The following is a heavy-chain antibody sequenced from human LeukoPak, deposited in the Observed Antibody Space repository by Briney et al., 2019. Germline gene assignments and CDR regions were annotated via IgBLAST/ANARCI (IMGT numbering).Heavy chain of an antibody. D-gene: IGHD2-8*01. CDR2: ISSSSSYI. CDR1: GFTFSSYS. J-gene: IGHJ4*02. Sequence: GGSLRLSCAASGFTFSSYSMNWVRQAPGKGLEWASSISSSSSYIYYADSVKGRFTISRDNAKNSLYLQMNSLRAEDTAVYYCAKDREMVYAYRFDYWGQGTLVTVSS. CDR3: AKDREMVYAYRFDY. V-gene: IGHV3-21*04.